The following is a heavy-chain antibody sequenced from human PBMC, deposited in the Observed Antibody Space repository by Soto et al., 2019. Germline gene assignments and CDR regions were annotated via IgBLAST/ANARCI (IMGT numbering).Heavy chain of an antibody. D-gene: IGHD3-3*01. Sequence: LRLSCAASGFSFGDYWMSWVRQAPGKGLEWVAHMKKDGSEKYYVDSVKGRFSVSRDNSKNSLYLQMDSLRAEDTAVYYCAKLGGGYYTGLYFDYWGQGTLVTVSS. CDR2: MKKDGSEK. V-gene: IGHV3-7*03. J-gene: IGHJ4*02. CDR3: AKLGGGYYTGLYFDY. CDR1: GFSFGDYW.